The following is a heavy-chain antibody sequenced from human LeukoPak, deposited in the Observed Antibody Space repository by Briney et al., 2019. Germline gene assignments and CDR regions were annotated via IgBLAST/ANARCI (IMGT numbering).Heavy chain of an antibody. V-gene: IGHV4-59*01. J-gene: IGHJ3*02. Sequence: SETLSLTCAVYGGSFSGYYWSWIRQPPGKGLEWIGYIYYSGSTNYNPSLKSRVTISVDTSKNQFSLKLSSVTAADTAVYYCARDLVTTFAFDIWGQGTMVTVSS. D-gene: IGHD4-17*01. CDR3: ARDLVTTFAFDI. CDR1: GGSFSGYY. CDR2: IYYSGST.